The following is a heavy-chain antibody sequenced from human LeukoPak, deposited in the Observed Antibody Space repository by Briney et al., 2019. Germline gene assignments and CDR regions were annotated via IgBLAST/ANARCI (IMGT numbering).Heavy chain of an antibody. J-gene: IGHJ4*02. CDR2: IYYSGST. CDR1: GGSISSSSYY. Sequence: PSETLSLTYTVSGGSISSSSYYWGWIRQPPGKGLEWIGSIYYSGSTYYNPSLKSRVTISVDTSKNQFSLKLSSVTAADTAVYYCAGHRYCSSTSCLDYWGQGTLVTVSS. D-gene: IGHD2-2*01. CDR3: AGHRYCSSTSCLDY. V-gene: IGHV4-39*01.